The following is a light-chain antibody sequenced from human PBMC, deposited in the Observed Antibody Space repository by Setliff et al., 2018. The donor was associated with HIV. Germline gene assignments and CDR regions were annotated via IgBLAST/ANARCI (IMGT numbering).Light chain of an antibody. CDR3: CSYRSSDTLG. Sequence: SLAQPASVSGSPGQSITISCSGTRSDVGDYNFVSWYQQYPGRAPKLLIYEVSNRPSGVSARFAGSKFGNTASLTISGLQDEDEAYYYCCSYRSSDTLGFGGGTKVTVL. V-gene: IGLV2-14*03. CDR1: RSDVGDYNF. CDR2: EVS. J-gene: IGLJ2*01.